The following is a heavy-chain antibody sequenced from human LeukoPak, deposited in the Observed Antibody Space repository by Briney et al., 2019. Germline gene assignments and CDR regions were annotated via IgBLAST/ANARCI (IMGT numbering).Heavy chain of an antibody. CDR1: GGSISSYY. Sequence: SETLSLTCTFSGGSISSYYWSWIRQPPGKGLDWIGYIYYSGSTNYNPSLKSRVTISVDTSKNQFSLKLSSVTAADTAVYYCARIPESFIAVAGTGWFDPWGQGTLVTVSS. D-gene: IGHD6-19*01. V-gene: IGHV4-59*08. CDR3: ARIPESFIAVAGTGWFDP. J-gene: IGHJ5*02. CDR2: IYYSGST.